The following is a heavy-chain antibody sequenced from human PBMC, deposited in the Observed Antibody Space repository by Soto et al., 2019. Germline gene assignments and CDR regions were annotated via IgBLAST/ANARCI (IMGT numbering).Heavy chain of an antibody. J-gene: IGHJ1*01. Sequence: EVQLLESGGGLVQPGGSLRLSCAASGITISNYPMSWVRQAPGKGLDWVSGISGSGDRTYYADSAKGRFTISKDISKNSLSLQLGNPGVEDPAVYFCVKDDGGYPSTAPHWGQGTLVTVSS. D-gene: IGHD3-22*01. CDR1: GITISNYP. CDR3: VKDDGGYPSTAPH. V-gene: IGHV3-23*01. CDR2: ISGSGDRT.